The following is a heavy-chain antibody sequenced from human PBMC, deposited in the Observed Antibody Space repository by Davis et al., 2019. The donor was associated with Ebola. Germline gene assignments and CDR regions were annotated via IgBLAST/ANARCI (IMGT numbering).Heavy chain of an antibody. CDR3: AKSIISGGGYYFDY. D-gene: IGHD3-10*01. Sequence: PGGSLRLSCAASGFTFSDYSMNWVRQAPGKGLEWVSAISGSGGSTYYADSVKGRFTISRGNSKNTLYLQMNSLSAEDTAVYYCAKSIISGGGYYFDYWGQGTLVTVSS. CDR1: GFTFSDYS. V-gene: IGHV3-23*01. J-gene: IGHJ4*02. CDR2: ISGSGGST.